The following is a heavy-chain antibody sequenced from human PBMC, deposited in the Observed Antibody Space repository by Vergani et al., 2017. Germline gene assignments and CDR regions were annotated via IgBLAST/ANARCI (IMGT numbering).Heavy chain of an antibody. J-gene: IGHJ3*02. CDR1: GDSIFSGNYY. V-gene: IGHV4-61*02. CDR3: ARGSTHWRQGAFDI. Sequence: QVQLQESGPGLVKPSQTLSLPCTVSGDSIFSGNYYWNRIRQPDEAELDWIGRIYTTGNTNYNPSLKSRVTISLDSCKNHFSLSLTSVTAADTVVYFCARGSTHWRQGAFDIWGQGTMVTVSS. CDR2: IYTTGNT. D-gene: IGHD1-1*01.